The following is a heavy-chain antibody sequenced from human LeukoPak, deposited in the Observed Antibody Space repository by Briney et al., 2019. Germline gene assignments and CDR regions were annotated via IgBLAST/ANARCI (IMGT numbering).Heavy chain of an antibody. Sequence: PGGSLRLSCAASGFTFSFHSMNWVRQAPGKGLEWVSFITSSSSYTKYADSVKGRFTISRDNAKNSVYLQMDSLRAEDTAIYYCARGPSDSYCHSTSCYAGWFDPWGQGTLVTVSS. CDR1: GFTFSFHS. D-gene: IGHD2-2*01. J-gene: IGHJ5*02. V-gene: IGHV3-21*01. CDR3: ARGPSDSYCHSTSCYAGWFDP. CDR2: ITSSSSYT.